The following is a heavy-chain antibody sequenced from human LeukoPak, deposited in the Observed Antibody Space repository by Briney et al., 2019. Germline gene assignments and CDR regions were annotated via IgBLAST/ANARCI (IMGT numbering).Heavy chain of an antibody. Sequence: GGSLRLSCAASGFTFSSYAMSRVRQAPGKGLEWVSGLSGSGGSTDYADSAKGRFTISRDNSKNTLYLQMHSLRAEDTAFYYCAKAAYSSGYYNYFDYWGQGTLVTVSS. CDR2: LSGSGGST. CDR1: GFTFSSYA. V-gene: IGHV3-23*01. CDR3: AKAAYSSGYYNYFDY. J-gene: IGHJ4*02. D-gene: IGHD3-22*01.